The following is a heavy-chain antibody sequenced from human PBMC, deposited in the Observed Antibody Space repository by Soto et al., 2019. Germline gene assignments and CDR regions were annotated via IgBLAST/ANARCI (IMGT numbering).Heavy chain of an antibody. D-gene: IGHD3-22*01. CDR3: ARSPDSSGYYPRWYYYGMDV. V-gene: IGHV4-4*02. CDR2: IYHSGST. Sequence: QVQLQESGPGLVKPSGTLSLTCAVSGGSISSSNWWSWVRQPPGKGLEWIGEIYHSGSTNYNPSLNTRVTISVDKSNNQFSLKLSSVTAADTAVYYCARSPDSSGYYPRWYYYGMDVWGQGTTVTVSS. J-gene: IGHJ6*02. CDR1: GGSISSSNW.